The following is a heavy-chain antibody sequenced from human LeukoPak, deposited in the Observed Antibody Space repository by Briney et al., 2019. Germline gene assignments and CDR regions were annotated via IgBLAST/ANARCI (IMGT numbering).Heavy chain of an antibody. Sequence: GGSLRLSCASPGFTFSSYEMNWVRQAPGKGLEWVSYISSSGSTIYYADSVKGRFTISRDNAKNSLYLQMNSLRAEDTAVYYCARAGVAGMDVWGQGTTVTVSS. CDR1: GFTFSSYE. V-gene: IGHV3-48*03. CDR2: ISSSGSTI. J-gene: IGHJ6*02. D-gene: IGHD2-15*01. CDR3: ARAGVAGMDV.